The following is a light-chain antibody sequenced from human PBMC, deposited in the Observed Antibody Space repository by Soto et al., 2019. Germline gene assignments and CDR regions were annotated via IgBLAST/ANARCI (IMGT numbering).Light chain of an antibody. CDR3: QQYGTSPRT. CDR2: GAS. Sequence: ESVLTQSPGTLSLSPGERATLSCRASQSVSSRHLAWYQQKPGQAPRLLIHGASARATGIPDRFSGSGSGTDFTLTISRLEPEDSAVYYCQQYGTSPRTFGQGTKVDIK. J-gene: IGKJ1*01. V-gene: IGKV3-20*01. CDR1: QSVSSRH.